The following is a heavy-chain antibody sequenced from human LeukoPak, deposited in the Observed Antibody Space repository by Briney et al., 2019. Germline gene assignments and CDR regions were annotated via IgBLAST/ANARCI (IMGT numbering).Heavy chain of an antibody. CDR2: IYYSGST. CDR1: GGSISSSSYY. CDR3: ARSEYYFDY. Sequence: SETLSLTCTVSGGSISSSSYYWGWIRQPPGKGLEWIGSIYYSGSTYYNPSLKSRVTISVDTSKNQSSLKLSSVTAADTAVYYCARSEYYFDYWGQGTLVTVSS. J-gene: IGHJ4*02. V-gene: IGHV4-39*01.